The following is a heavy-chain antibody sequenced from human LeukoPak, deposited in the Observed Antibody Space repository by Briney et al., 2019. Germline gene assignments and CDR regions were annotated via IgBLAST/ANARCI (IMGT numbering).Heavy chain of an antibody. CDR1: GFTFSSYA. CDR3: ASQRSGSYYPDYFDY. Sequence: PGGSLRLSCAASGFTFSSYAMHWVRQAPGKGLEWVAVISYDGSNKYYADSVKGRFTISRDNSKNTLYLQMNSLRAEDTAVYYCASQRSGSYYPDYFDYWGQGTLVTVSS. CDR2: ISYDGSNK. D-gene: IGHD3-10*01. J-gene: IGHJ4*02. V-gene: IGHV3-30*14.